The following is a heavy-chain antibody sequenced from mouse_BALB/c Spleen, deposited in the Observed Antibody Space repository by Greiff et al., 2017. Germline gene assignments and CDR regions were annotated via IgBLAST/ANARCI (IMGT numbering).Heavy chain of an antibody. J-gene: IGHJ4*01. CDR2: ISTYYGNT. V-gene: IGHV1-67*01. CDR3: AREGNWGAMDY. CDR1: GYTFTDYA. D-gene: IGHD4-1*01. Sequence: QVQLQQSGPELVRPGVSVKISCKGSGYTFTDYAMHWVKQSHAKSLEWIGVISTYYGNTNYNQKFKGKATMTVDKSSSTAYMELARLTSEDSAIYYCAREGNWGAMDYWGQGTSVTVSS.